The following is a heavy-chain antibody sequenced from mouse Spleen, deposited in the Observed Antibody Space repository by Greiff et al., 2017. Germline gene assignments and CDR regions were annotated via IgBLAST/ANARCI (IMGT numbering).Heavy chain of an antibody. D-gene: IGHD2-12*01. CDR1: GFNIKDYY. J-gene: IGHJ2*01. CDR2: IDPEDGDT. V-gene: IGHV14-2*01. Sequence: LVESGAELVKPGASVKLSCTASGFNIKDYYMHWVKQRTEQGLEWIGRIDPEDGDTKYAAKFQGKATITADTSSNTAYLQLSSLTSEDTAVYYCARTYYRYYSFHFDYWGQGTTLTVSS. CDR3: ARTYYRYYSFHFDY.